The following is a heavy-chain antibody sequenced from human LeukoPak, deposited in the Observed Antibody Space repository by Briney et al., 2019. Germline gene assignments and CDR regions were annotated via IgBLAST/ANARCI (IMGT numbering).Heavy chain of an antibody. V-gene: IGHV1-2*02. CDR1: GYTFTGYY. Sequence: ASVKVSCKASGYTFTGYYMHWVRQAPGQGLEWMGWINPNSGGTNYAQKFQGRVTMTRDTSISTAYMELSRLRSDDTAVYYCARGGRIAARPNYFDYWGQGTLVTVSS. CDR2: INPNSGGT. J-gene: IGHJ4*02. CDR3: ARGGRIAARPNYFDY. D-gene: IGHD6-6*01.